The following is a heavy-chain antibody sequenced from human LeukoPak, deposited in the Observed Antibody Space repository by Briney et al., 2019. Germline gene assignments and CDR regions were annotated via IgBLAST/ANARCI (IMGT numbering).Heavy chain of an antibody. Sequence: GGSLRLSCAASGFTFDDYAMHWVRQAPGKGLEWVSGISWNSGSIVYADSVKGRYTISRDNAKNSLYLPMNSLRAEDTALYYCAKGRDKYQLLSKNWFDPWGQGTLVTVSS. V-gene: IGHV3-9*01. J-gene: IGHJ5*02. CDR1: GFTFDDYA. CDR3: AKGRDKYQLLSKNWFDP. D-gene: IGHD2-2*01. CDR2: ISWNSGSI.